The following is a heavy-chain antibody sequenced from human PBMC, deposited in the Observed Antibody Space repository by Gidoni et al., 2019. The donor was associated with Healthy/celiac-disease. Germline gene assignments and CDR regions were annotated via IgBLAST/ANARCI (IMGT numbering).Heavy chain of an antibody. CDR3: ARDPQPPWHVDTAMVESDWFDP. CDR1: GFTFSSYS. D-gene: IGHD5-18*01. J-gene: IGHJ5*02. CDR2: ISSSSSYI. Sequence: EVQLVESGGGLVKPGGSLRLSCAASGFTFSSYSVNWVRQAPGKGLEWVSSISSSSSYIYYADSVKGRFTISRDNAKNSLYLQMNSLRAEDTAVYYCARDPQPPWHVDTAMVESDWFDPWGQGTLVTVSS. V-gene: IGHV3-21*01.